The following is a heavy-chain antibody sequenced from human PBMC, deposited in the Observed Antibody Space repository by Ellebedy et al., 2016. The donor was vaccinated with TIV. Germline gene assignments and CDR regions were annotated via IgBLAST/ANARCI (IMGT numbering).Heavy chain of an antibody. CDR1: GFTFNNNT. V-gene: IGHV3-48*04. CDR3: ATGAYDI. J-gene: IGHJ3*02. CDR2: ISDSGSTI. Sequence: PGGSLRLSCAASGFTFNNNTMNRVRQAPGKGLEWVSYISDSGSTIFYADSVKGRFTVSRDNAKTSLYLQMGSLTAEDTAVYYCATGAYDIWGQGTMVTVSS.